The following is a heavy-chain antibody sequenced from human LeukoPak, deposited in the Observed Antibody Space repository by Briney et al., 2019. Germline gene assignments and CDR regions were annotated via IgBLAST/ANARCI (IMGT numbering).Heavy chain of an antibody. CDR3: AKGLGYCSSTSCSYYFDY. Sequence: PGGSLRLSWAASGFTFSSYGMHWVRQAPGKGLEWVAFIRYDGSNKYYADSVKGRFTISRDNSKNTLYLQMNSLRAEDTAVYYCAKGLGYCSSTSCSYYFDYWGQGTLVTVSS. D-gene: IGHD2-2*01. J-gene: IGHJ4*02. CDR1: GFTFSSYG. CDR2: IRYDGSNK. V-gene: IGHV3-30*02.